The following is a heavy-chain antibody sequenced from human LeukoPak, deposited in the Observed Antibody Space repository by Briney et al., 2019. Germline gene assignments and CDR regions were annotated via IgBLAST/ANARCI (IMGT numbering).Heavy chain of an antibody. CDR2: IIPILGIA. CDR1: GGTFSSYA. V-gene: IGHV1-69*04. J-gene: IGHJ4*02. Sequence: SVKVSCKASGGTFSSYAIGWVRQPPGQGLEWMGKIIPILGIANYAQKFQGRVTITADKSTSTAYMELSSLRSEDTAVYYCARDTGSVVVVTAIPYYFDYWGQGTLVTVSS. D-gene: IGHD2-21*02. CDR3: ARDTGSVVVVTAIPYYFDY.